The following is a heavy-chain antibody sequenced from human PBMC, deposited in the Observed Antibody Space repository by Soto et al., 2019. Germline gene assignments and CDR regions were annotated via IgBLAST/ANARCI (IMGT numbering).Heavy chain of an antibody. D-gene: IGHD2-2*01. Sequence: EVQLVESGGGLVQPGGSLRLSCAASGFTFSSYWMHWVRQAPGQGLVWVSRINSDGSSTTYADSVKGRFTISRANAKNTLYLQMNSLRAEDTAVYYCARVETCSSTSCYSVFDYWGQGTLVTVSS. V-gene: IGHV3-74*03. J-gene: IGHJ4*02. CDR1: GFTFSSYW. CDR3: ARVETCSSTSCYSVFDY. CDR2: INSDGSST.